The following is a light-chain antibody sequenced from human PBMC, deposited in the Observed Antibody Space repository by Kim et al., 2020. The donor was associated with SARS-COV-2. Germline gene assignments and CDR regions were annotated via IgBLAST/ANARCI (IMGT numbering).Light chain of an antibody. CDR1: QSVSSY. Sequence: DIVLTQSPATLSLSPGERATLSCRASQSVSSYLAWYQQKPGQAPRLLIYDASNRAPGIPARFSGTGSGTDFTLTISSLEPEDFAVYYCQQRSNWPLTFGGGTKVDIK. CDR3: QQRSNWPLT. J-gene: IGKJ4*01. CDR2: DAS. V-gene: IGKV3-11*01.